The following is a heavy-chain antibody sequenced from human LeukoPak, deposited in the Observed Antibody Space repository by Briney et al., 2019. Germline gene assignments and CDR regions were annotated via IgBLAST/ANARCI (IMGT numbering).Heavy chain of an antibody. CDR2: IYSGGST. Sequence: GGSLRLSCAASGFTVSSNYMSWVRQAPGKGLEWVSVIYSGGSTYYADSVKGRFTISRDNSKNTLYLQMNSLRAEDTAVYYCARVRGDYAYYYYMDVWRKGTTVTVSS. CDR3: ARVRGDYAYYYYMDV. V-gene: IGHV3-53*01. J-gene: IGHJ6*03. CDR1: GFTVSSNY. D-gene: IGHD4-17*01.